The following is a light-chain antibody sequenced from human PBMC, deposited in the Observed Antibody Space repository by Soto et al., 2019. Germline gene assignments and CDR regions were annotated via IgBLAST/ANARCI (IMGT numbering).Light chain of an antibody. V-gene: IGKV3-20*01. CDR3: LQYETAPLT. CDR2: GAS. Sequence: EIVLAQSPGTLSLPPGERATLSCRASQSIGGRKVAWFQQKPGQAPRLLIYGASSRGSGIPDRFSGGGSGTAFSLTISRLEPEDFAVYFCLQYETAPLTFGGGTRVDIK. J-gene: IGKJ4*01. CDR1: QSIGGRK.